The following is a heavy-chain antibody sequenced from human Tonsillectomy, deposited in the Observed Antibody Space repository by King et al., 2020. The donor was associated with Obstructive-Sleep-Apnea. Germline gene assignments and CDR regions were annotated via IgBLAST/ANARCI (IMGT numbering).Heavy chain of an antibody. CDR3: ARGSFGDVVTGFDY. J-gene: IGHJ4*02. D-gene: IGHD2-8*02. Sequence: VQLVESGGGLVKPGGSLRLSCAASGFTFSSYSMNWVRQAPGKGLEWVSSISSSSSYIYYADSVKGRFTISRDNAKNSLYLQMNSLRAEDTAVYYCARGSFGDVVTGFDYWGQGTLVTVSS. CDR1: GFTFSSYS. CDR2: ISSSSSYI. V-gene: IGHV3-21*01.